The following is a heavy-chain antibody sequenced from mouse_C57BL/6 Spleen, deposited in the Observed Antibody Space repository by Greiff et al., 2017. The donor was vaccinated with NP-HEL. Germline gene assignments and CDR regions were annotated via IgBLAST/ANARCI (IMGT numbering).Heavy chain of an antibody. CDR2: IDPSDSYT. J-gene: IGHJ3*01. D-gene: IGHD1-1*01. CDR1: GYTFTSYW. V-gene: IGHV1-50*01. Sequence: QVQLQQPGAELVKPGASVKLSCKASGYTFTSYWMQWVKQRPGQGLEWIGEIDPSDSYTNYNQKFKGKATLTIDTSSSTSYMQLSSLTSEDSAVYYCASFHYYGSSLFAYWGQGTLVTVSA. CDR3: ASFHYYGSSLFAY.